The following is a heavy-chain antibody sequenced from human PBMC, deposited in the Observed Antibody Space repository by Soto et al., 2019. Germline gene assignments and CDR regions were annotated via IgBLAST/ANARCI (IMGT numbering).Heavy chain of an antibody. J-gene: IGHJ5*02. CDR3: ARDRGPSSGYYPYWFDP. V-gene: IGHV1-69*13. CDR2: IIPIFGTA. D-gene: IGHD3-22*01. CDR1: GGTFSSYA. Sequence: GASVKVSCKASGGTFSSYAITWVRQAPGQGLEWMGGIIPIFGTANYAQKFQGRVTITADESTSTAYMELSSLRSEDTALYYCARDRGPSSGYYPYWFDPWGQGTLVTSPQ.